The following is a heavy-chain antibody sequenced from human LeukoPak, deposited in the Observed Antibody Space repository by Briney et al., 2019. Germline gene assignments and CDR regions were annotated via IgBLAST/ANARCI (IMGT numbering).Heavy chain of an antibody. V-gene: IGHV1-2*02. J-gene: IGHJ4*02. CDR1: GYTFTGYY. Sequence: ASVTVSCKASGYTFTGYYMHWVRQAPGQGLEWMGWINPNSGGTNYAQKFQGRVTMTGDTSISTAYMELSRLRSDDTAVYYCAREDYDILTGYYTIDYWGQGTLVTVSS. CDR2: INPNSGGT. D-gene: IGHD3-9*01. CDR3: AREDYDILTGYYTIDY.